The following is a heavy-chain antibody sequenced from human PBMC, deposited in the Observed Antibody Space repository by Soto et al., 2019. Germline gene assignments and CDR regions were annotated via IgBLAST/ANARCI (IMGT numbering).Heavy chain of an antibody. CDR1: GYTFNRHG. CDR3: ARVGIVGAREIDF. Sequence: QVHLVQSGGEVKKPGASVKVSCKASGYTFNRHGITWVRQAPGQGLEWMGWISGYNGDINYEQKFRGRVTLSSDTLTSTVYLELKSIRFDDMAGYYCARVGIVGAREIDFWGQGTLVTVSS. V-gene: IGHV1-18*03. D-gene: IGHD1-26*01. CDR2: ISGYNGDI. J-gene: IGHJ4*02.